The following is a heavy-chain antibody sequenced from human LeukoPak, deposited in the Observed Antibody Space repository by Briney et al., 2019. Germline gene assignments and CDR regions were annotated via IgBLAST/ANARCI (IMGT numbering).Heavy chain of an antibody. V-gene: IGHV4-34*01. J-gene: IGHJ4*02. D-gene: IGHD3-10*01. Sequence: PSETLSLTCAVYGGSFSGYYWSWIRQPPGKGLEWTGEINHSGSTNYNPSLKSRVTISVDTSKNQFSLKLSSVTAADTAVYYCARVQLLWFGEVDYWGQGTLVTVSS. CDR2: INHSGST. CDR1: GGSFSGYY. CDR3: ARVQLLWFGEVDY.